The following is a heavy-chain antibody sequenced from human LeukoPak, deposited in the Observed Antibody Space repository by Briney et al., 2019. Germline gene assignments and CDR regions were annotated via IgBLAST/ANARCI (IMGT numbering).Heavy chain of an antibody. CDR2: ISGSGGSK. Sequence: PGGSLRLSCAASGFTFSSYAMNWDRQAPGKGLEWVSTISGSGGSKHYADSVEGRFTISRDNSKNTVCLQMNSLRAEDTAIYYCAKLTSASGAYGVDVWGQGTTVTVSS. CDR1: GFTFSSYA. D-gene: IGHD3-10*01. J-gene: IGHJ6*02. CDR3: AKLTSASGAYGVDV. V-gene: IGHV3-23*01.